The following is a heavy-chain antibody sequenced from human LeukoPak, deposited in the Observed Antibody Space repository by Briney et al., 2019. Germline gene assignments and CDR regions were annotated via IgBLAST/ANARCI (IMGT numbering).Heavy chain of an antibody. CDR1: GGSFSGYH. D-gene: IGHD3-3*01. CDR3: TRGLSFRSGYFDN. V-gene: IGHV4-34*01. Sequence: SETLSLTCAVYGGSFSGYHWSWVRQPPGKGLEWIGEMNHVGSTNYNPSLKSRVTISVDTSKNQFSLKLSSVTAADTAVYYCTRGLSFRSGYFDNWGQGTLVTVSS. CDR2: MNHVGST. J-gene: IGHJ4*02.